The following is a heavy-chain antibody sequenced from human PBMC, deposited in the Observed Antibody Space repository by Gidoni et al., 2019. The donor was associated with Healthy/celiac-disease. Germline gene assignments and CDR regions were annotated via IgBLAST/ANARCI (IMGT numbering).Heavy chain of an antibody. Sequence: QVQLQESGTGLVKPSETLSLTCTVSGGSISSYYWSWIRQPPGKGLEWIGYIYYSGSTNYNPSLKSRVTISVDTSKNQFSLKLSSVTAADTAVYYCARGRYSLSYYFDYWGQGTLVTVSS. J-gene: IGHJ4*02. CDR3: ARGRYSLSYYFDY. CDR2: IYYSGST. V-gene: IGHV4-59*01. CDR1: GGSISSYY. D-gene: IGHD5-18*01.